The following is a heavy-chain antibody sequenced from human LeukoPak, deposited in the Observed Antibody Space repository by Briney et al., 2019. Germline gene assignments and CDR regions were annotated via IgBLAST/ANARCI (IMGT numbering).Heavy chain of an antibody. V-gene: IGHV3-11*04. D-gene: IGHD3/OR15-3a*01. CDR1: GFTFSDHS. Sequence: GGSLRLSCAASGFTFSDHSMSWIRQAPGKGLEWVSYISSSGSSIYYADSVKGRFTISRDNAKKSLYLQMNSLRAEDTAVYYCAREGNFDFWTGYPKGDFDYWGQGTLVTVSS. CDR2: ISSSGSSI. CDR3: AREGNFDFWTGYPKGDFDY. J-gene: IGHJ4*02.